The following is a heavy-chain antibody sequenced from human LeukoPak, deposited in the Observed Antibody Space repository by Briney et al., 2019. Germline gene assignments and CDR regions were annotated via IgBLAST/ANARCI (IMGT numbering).Heavy chain of an antibody. CDR3: ARRPYCSSTSCSSRGGRRYYYGMDV. CDR2: INHSGST. J-gene: IGHJ6*02. V-gene: IGHV4-34*01. D-gene: IGHD2-2*01. Sequence: SVTLSLTCAVYGGSFSGYYWSWIRQPPGKGLEWIGEINHSGSTNYNPSLKSRVTISVDTSKNQFSLKLSSVAAADTAVYYCARRPYCSSTSCSSRGGRRYYYGMDVWGQGTTVTVSS. CDR1: GGSFSGYY.